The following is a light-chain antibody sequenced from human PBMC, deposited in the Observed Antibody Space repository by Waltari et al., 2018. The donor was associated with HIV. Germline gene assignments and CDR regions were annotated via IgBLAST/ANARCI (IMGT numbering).Light chain of an antibody. CDR1: SSNIGDNT. Sequence: QSVLTQPPSASGTPGQRVTISCSGSSSNIGDNTVNWSQQLPGTAPKLLIYTNTQRPSGVPDRFSGSKSGTSASLAISGLQSEDEADYYCATWDDSLNGHVVFGGGTKLTVL. J-gene: IGLJ2*01. V-gene: IGLV1-44*01. CDR3: ATWDDSLNGHVV. CDR2: TNT.